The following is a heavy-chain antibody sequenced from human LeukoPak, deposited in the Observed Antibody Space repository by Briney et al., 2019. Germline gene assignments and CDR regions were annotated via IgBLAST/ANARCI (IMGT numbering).Heavy chain of an antibody. CDR2: MSGGGDSD. D-gene: IGHD6-19*01. Sequence: GGSLRLSCAASGFTFTSYAMSWVRQTPGKGLEWVASMSGGGDSDYYADSVKGRFTISRDTSKNTLYLQMSSLRGEDTAVYYCAKAMAGSTYYFDSWGQGTLVTVSS. CDR3: AKAMAGSTYYFDS. CDR1: GFTFTSYA. V-gene: IGHV3-23*01. J-gene: IGHJ4*02.